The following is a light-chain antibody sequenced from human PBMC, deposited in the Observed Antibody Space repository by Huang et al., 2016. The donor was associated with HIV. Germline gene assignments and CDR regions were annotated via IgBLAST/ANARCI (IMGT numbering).Light chain of an antibody. CDR2: EVS. V-gene: IGKV2D-29*02. CDR1: QSLLHTDGKTY. Sequence: IVTTQSPLSLSVAPGQPASISCKSNQSLLHTDGKTYFYWYLQKSGQSPQLLISEVSDRLSGVSDRFSGSGSGTDFTLTISRVEADDAGIYYCMQSLRPATFGQGTKVEIK. CDR3: MQSLRPAT. J-gene: IGKJ1*01.